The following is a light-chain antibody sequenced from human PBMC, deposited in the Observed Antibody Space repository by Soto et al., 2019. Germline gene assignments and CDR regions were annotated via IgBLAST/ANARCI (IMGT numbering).Light chain of an antibody. CDR1: QSVNNNY. CDR3: QQYGSSPWT. CDR2: GAS. Sequence: ENVLTQSPGTLSLSPGERATLSCRASQSVNNNYLAWYQQKPGQAPRLLIYGASSRATGIPDRFSGSGSGIVFTITISRREAVDVEVYFWQQYGSSPWTFGQGTKVEIK. J-gene: IGKJ1*01. V-gene: IGKV3-20*01.